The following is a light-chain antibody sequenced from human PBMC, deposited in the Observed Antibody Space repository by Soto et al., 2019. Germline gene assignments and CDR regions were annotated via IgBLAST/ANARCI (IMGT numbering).Light chain of an antibody. V-gene: IGKV2-24*01. CDR1: QSLVTGDGTTY. Sequence: DILITTTPFSGSVTLGQAVSMFCRSSQSLVTGDGTTYLSWFRQRPGQPPRLLIYKISNRFSGVPDRFSGSGAGTDFTLKISRVEAEDVGIYYCVKVTHFPWTCGKGPRGDIK. CDR2: KIS. J-gene: IGKJ1*01. CDR3: VKVTHFPWT.